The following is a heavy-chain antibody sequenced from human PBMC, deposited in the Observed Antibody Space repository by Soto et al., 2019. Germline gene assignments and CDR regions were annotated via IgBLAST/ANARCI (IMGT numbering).Heavy chain of an antibody. D-gene: IGHD3-10*01. J-gene: IGHJ5*02. Sequence: QVQLQESGPGLVKPSGTLSLTCAVSGGSISSSNWWSWVRQPPGKALGWIGEIYHSGSTNYNPSLKSRVTISVDKSKNQFSLKLSSVTAADTAVYYCARDYMVRGVMRWFDPWGQGTLVTVSS. V-gene: IGHV4-4*02. CDR2: IYHSGST. CDR3: ARDYMVRGVMRWFDP. CDR1: GGSISSSNW.